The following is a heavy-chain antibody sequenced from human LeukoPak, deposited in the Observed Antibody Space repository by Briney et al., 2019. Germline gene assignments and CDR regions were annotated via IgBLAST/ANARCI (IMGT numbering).Heavy chain of an antibody. CDR3: ASGYSSGWSVGY. Sequence: GKSLRLSCAASGFILRSHVMHWVRQAPGKGLEWVALSSKDGNNDYYADSVKGRFTISRDNAKNSLYLQMNSLRAEDTAVYYCASGYSSGWSVGYWGQGTLVTVSS. V-gene: IGHV3-30*03. CDR1: GFILRSHV. J-gene: IGHJ4*02. CDR2: SSKDGNND. D-gene: IGHD6-19*01.